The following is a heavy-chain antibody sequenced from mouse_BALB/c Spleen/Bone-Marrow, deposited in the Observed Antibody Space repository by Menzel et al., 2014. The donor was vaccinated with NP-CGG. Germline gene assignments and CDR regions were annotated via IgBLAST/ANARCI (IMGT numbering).Heavy chain of an antibody. CDR2: IRNKAYGYTT. J-gene: IGHJ4*01. V-gene: IGHV7-3*02. CDR3: ARFPMDY. CDR1: GFTFTDYY. Sequence: EVKLEESGGGLVQPGGSLRLSCTTSGFTFTDYYMSWVRQPPGKALEWLAFIRNKAYGYTTEYSASVRGRFTISRDNSQSILYLQMNTLRAEDSATYYCARFPMDYWGQGTSVTVS.